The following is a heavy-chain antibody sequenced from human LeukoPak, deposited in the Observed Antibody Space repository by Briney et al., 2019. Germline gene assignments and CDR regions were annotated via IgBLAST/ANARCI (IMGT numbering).Heavy chain of an antibody. J-gene: IGHJ5*02. CDR1: GYTFTGYY. CDR3: ARVLIAAAWGRNWFDP. V-gene: IGHV1-2*02. CDR2: INPNSGGT. Sequence: ASVKVSCKASGYTFTGYYMHWVRQAPGQGLEWMGWINPNSGGTNYAQRFQGRVTMTRDTSISTAYMELSRLRSDDTAVYYCARVLIAAAWGRNWFDPWGQGTLVTVSA. D-gene: IGHD6-13*01.